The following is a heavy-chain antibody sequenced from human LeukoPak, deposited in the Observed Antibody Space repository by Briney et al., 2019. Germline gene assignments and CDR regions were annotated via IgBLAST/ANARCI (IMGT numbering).Heavy chain of an antibody. CDR2: ISSSSSYT. V-gene: IGHV3-11*05. D-gene: IGHD5/OR15-5a*01. CDR3: VRAVSVSSYYFDC. CDR1: GFTFSDYY. J-gene: IGHJ4*02. Sequence: KPGGSLRLSCAASGFTFSDYYMSWIRQAPGKGLEWISYISSSSSYTNYVDSVKGRFTISRDNAKNSLYLQMNSLRAEDTPVYYCVRAVSVSSYYFDCWGQGTLVTVSS.